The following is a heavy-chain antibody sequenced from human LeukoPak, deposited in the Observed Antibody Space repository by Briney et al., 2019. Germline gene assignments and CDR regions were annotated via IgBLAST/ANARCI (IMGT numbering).Heavy chain of an antibody. Sequence: GGSLRLSCAASGFTFSSYSMNWVRQAPGKGLEWVSSISSSSSYTYYADSVKGRFTISRDNAKNSLYLQMNSLRAEDTAVYYCARDPPAGTKVFDYWGQGTLVTVSS. CDR2: ISSSSSYT. CDR3: ARDPPAGTKVFDY. D-gene: IGHD6-19*01. CDR1: GFTFSSYS. J-gene: IGHJ4*02. V-gene: IGHV3-21*01.